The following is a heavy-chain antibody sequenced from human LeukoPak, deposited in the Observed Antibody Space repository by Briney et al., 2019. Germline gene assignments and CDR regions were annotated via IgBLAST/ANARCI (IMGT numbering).Heavy chain of an antibody. V-gene: IGHV4-59*08. J-gene: IGHJ4*02. Sequence: PSETLSLTCTVSGGSISSYYWSWIRQPPGKGLEWIGYIYYSGSTNYNPSLKSRVTISVGTSKNQFSLKLSSVTAADTAVYYCARLDYYDSSGYYGYWGQGTLVTVSS. CDR3: ARLDYYDSSGYYGY. D-gene: IGHD3-22*01. CDR1: GGSISSYY. CDR2: IYYSGST.